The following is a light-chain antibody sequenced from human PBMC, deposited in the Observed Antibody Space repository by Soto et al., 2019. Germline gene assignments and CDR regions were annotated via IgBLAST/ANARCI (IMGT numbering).Light chain of an antibody. V-gene: IGLV1-40*01. CDR1: SSNIGARYD. CDR3: QSYDSRLSGWGL. Sequence: QSVLTQPPSVSGAPGQRVTITCTGSSSNIGARYDVHWYQQLPGTAPKLLIYGNSNRPSGVPDRFSGSKSGTSASLAITGLQADDEADYYCQSYDSRLSGWGLFGGETKVTVL. CDR2: GNS. J-gene: IGLJ2*01.